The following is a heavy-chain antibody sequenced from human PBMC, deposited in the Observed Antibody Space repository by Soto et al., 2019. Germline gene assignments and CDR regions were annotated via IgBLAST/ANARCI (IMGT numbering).Heavy chain of an antibody. Sequence: ASVKVSCKASGYTFTRSGISWVRQAPGQGLEWMGWISTYNGDTNYAQTFQGRVTMTTDTSTSTVHMEVSSLRSEDTAVYYCARSRGAAAGINWFDPWGQGTLVTVPS. CDR3: ARSRGAAAGINWFDP. J-gene: IGHJ5*02. CDR2: ISTYNGDT. V-gene: IGHV1-18*01. CDR1: GYTFTRSG. D-gene: IGHD6-13*01.